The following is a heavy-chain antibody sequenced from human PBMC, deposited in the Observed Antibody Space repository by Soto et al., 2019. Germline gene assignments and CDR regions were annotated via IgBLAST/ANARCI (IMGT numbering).Heavy chain of an antibody. Sequence: PGGSLRLSCADSGFTFSSYWMHWVRQAPGKGLVWVSRINSDGSSTSYADSVKGRFTISRDNAKNTLYLQMNSLRAEDTAVYYCARDLLRFLADPYGMDVWGQGTTVTVSS. CDR1: GFTFSSYW. D-gene: IGHD3-3*01. CDR3: ARDLLRFLADPYGMDV. J-gene: IGHJ6*02. CDR2: INSDGSST. V-gene: IGHV3-74*01.